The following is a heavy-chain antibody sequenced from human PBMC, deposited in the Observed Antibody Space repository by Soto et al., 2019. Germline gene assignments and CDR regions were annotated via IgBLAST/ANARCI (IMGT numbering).Heavy chain of an antibody. CDR1: GLTVTSHA. CDR2: ISGSGSNT. J-gene: IGHJ2*01. D-gene: IGHD5-12*01. Sequence: VGSLRLSCEASGLTVTSHAMSWVRQAPGKGLEWVSGISGSGSNTYYADSVKGRFTISKDNSRNTLFLQMNSLRAEDTAVYYCAKDVASIYWYFDLWGRGTLVTVSS. V-gene: IGHV3-23*01. CDR3: AKDVASIYWYFDL.